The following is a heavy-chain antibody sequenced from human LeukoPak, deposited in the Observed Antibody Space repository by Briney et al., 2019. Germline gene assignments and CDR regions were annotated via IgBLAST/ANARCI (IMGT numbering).Heavy chain of an antibody. D-gene: IGHD6-13*01. Sequence: GSSVKVSCKASGGTFSSYAISWVRQAPGQGLEWMGGIIPIFGTANYAQKFQGRVTITTDESTSTAYMELSSLRSEDTAVYYCASKIAAAGNPGYYYYYMDVWGKGTTVTVSS. CDR3: ASKIAAAGNPGYYYYYMDV. CDR1: GGTFSSYA. J-gene: IGHJ6*03. CDR2: IIPIFGTA. V-gene: IGHV1-69*05.